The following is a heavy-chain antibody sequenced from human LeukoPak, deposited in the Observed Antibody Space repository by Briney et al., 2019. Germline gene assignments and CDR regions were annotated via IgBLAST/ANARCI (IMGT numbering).Heavy chain of an antibody. V-gene: IGHV1-69*05. CDR1: GGTFSSYA. Sequence: SVKVSCKASGGTFSSYAISWVRQAPGQGLEWMGGIIPIFGTANYAQKLQGRVTMTTDTSTSTAYMELRSLRSDDTAVYYCARYSQIAVAGTGWFDPWGQGTLVTVSS. CDR2: IIPIFGTA. D-gene: IGHD6-19*01. CDR3: ARYSQIAVAGTGWFDP. J-gene: IGHJ5*02.